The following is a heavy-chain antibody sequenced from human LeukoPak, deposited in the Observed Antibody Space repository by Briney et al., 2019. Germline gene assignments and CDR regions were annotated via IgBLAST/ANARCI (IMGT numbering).Heavy chain of an antibody. J-gene: IGHJ5*02. Sequence: SVKVSCKASGGTFSSYAISWVRQAPGQGLEWMGGIIPIFGTANYAQKFQGRVTITTDESTSTAYMELSSLRSEDTAVYYCARFYSGRPHQYSSGWYALGGLGWFDPWGQGTLATVSS. CDR2: IIPIFGTA. V-gene: IGHV1-69*05. CDR3: ARFYSGRPHQYSSGWYALGGLGWFDP. D-gene: IGHD6-19*01. CDR1: GGTFSSYA.